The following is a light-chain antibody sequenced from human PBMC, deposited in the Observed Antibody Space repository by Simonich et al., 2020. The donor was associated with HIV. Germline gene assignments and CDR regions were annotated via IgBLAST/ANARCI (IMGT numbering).Light chain of an antibody. CDR3: HQSSSLPYT. CDR2: YVS. J-gene: IGKJ2*01. Sequence: EIVLTQSPDFQSVTPKEKVTITCRASKSIGSSLPWYQQKPDQSPTLLIKYVSQSVSGVPSRFSGSGSGTDFTLTIHSLEAEDAATYYCHQSSSLPYTFGQGTKLEIK. V-gene: IGKV6-21*01. CDR1: KSIGSS.